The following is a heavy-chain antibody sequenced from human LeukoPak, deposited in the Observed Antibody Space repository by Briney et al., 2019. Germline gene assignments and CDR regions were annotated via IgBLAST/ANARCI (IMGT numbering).Heavy chain of an antibody. CDR3: ARDAMDSSGYYGARRGRLDY. J-gene: IGHJ4*02. Sequence: ASVKVSCKASGYTFTSYGISWVRQAPGQGLEWMGWISAYKGNTNYAQKLQGRVTMTTDTSTSTAYMELRSLSSDDTAVYYCARDAMDSSGYYGARRGRLDYWGQGTLVTVSS. D-gene: IGHD3-22*01. V-gene: IGHV1-18*01. CDR1: GYTFTSYG. CDR2: ISAYKGNT.